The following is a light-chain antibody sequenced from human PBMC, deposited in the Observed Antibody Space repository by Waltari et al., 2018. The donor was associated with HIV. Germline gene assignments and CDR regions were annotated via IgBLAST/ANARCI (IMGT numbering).Light chain of an antibody. CDR3: YSTDSSG. V-gene: IGLV3-10*01. J-gene: IGLJ2*01. CDR2: EDT. Sequence: SYELTQSPSVSVSPGQTARLTCSGDALAKKYAYWYQQKSGQAPVVVIYEDTKRPSGIPERFSGSSSGTTATLTISGAQVEDEGDYYCYSTDSSGFGGGTKLTIL. CDR1: ALAKKY.